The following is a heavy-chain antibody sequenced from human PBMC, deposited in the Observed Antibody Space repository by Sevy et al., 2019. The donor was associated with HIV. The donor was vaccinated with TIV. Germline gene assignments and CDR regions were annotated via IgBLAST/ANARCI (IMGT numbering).Heavy chain of an antibody. J-gene: IGHJ4*02. CDR1: GFTFSGYA. V-gene: IGHV3-23*01. CDR3: AKGPVDLAWLLFDY. D-gene: IGHD3-3*01. CDR2: ISASGDTI. Sequence: GGSLRLSCAASGFTFSGYAMSWVRQAPGKGLEWVSSISASGDTIKYADSVRGRFTLSRDNSKNTLYLQMNSLRSEDTALYYCAKGPVDLAWLLFDYWGRGTLVTVSS.